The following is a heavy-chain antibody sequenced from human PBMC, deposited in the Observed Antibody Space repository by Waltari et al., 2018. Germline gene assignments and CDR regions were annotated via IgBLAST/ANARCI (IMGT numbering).Heavy chain of an antibody. D-gene: IGHD3-9*01. Sequence: EVQMVESGGGLVQPGGSLRLSCAASGFTFSSHLMHWVRQGPGKGLGWGARSNEEESRTAYADSVKGRVTISRDNAKNILYLEMSSLTAEDTAVYYCGRESTTDWYVDHWGQGTLVTVSS. CDR2: SNEEESRT. V-gene: IGHV3-74*01. CDR3: GRESTTDWYVDH. J-gene: IGHJ4*02. CDR1: GFTFSSHL.